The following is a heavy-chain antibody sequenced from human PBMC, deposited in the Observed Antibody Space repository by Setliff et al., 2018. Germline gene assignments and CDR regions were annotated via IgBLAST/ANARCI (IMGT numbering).Heavy chain of an antibody. D-gene: IGHD3-10*01. CDR1: GYTFNNYG. J-gene: IGHJ4*02. CDR3: ARVESMVRGKNILRHFDY. Sequence: ASVKVSCKASGYTFNNYGVAWVRQAPGQGLDWMGWVTIYNGNTKYAQNLQGRLTLTTDRSTSTVYMELGSLTTDDTAIYNCARVESMVRGKNILRHFDYWGQGTQVTVSS. V-gene: IGHV1-18*01. CDR2: VTIYNGNT.